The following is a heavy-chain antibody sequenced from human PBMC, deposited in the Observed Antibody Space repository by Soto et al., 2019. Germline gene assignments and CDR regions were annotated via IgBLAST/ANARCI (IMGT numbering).Heavy chain of an antibody. CDR1: GFTFSSYG. J-gene: IGHJ4*02. CDR3: ANEWYYAFWSGYSPTGFDY. D-gene: IGHD3-3*01. Sequence: QVQLVESGGGVVQPGRSLRLSCAASGFTFSSYGMHWFRQAPGKGLEWVAVLSYDGSNKYYAYSVKGRFTISRDNSKNTLYLQMNSLRAEDTAGYYCANEWYYAFWSGYSPTGFDYWGPGTLVTVSS. CDR2: LSYDGSNK. V-gene: IGHV3-30*18.